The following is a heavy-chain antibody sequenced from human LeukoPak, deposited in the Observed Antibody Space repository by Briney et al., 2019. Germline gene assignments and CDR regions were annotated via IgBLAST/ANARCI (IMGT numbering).Heavy chain of an antibody. CDR3: SAMVTWGYYYYYYMDV. Sequence: GGSLRLSCAASGFTFSGSAMHWVRQASGKGLEWVGRIRSKANSYATAYAASVKGRFTISRDDSKNTAYLQMNSLKTEDTAVYYCSAMVTWGYYYYYYMDVWGKGTTVTVSS. J-gene: IGHJ6*03. CDR2: IRSKANSYAT. D-gene: IGHD5-18*01. CDR1: GFTFSGSA. V-gene: IGHV3-73*01.